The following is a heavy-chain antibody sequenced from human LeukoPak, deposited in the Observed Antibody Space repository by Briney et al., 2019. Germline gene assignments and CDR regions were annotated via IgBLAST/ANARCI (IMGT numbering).Heavy chain of an antibody. J-gene: IGHJ4*02. V-gene: IGHV3-66*01. CDR1: GFTVSSNY. CDR3: ARGCSRTSCYPGNDY. CDR2: IYSGGST. Sequence: GSLRLSCAASGFTVSSNYMSWVRQAPGKGLEWVSVIYSGGSTYYADSVKGRFTISRDNSKNTLYLQMNSLRAEDTAVHYCARGCSRTSCYPGNDYWGQGTLVNVPS. D-gene: IGHD2-2*01.